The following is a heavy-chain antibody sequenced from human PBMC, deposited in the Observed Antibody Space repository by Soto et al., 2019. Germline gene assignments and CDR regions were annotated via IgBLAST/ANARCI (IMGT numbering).Heavy chain of an antibody. CDR2: INGDGTIT. D-gene: IGHD3-22*01. J-gene: IGHJ4*02. Sequence: EVQLVESGGGSVQPGGSLRLSCSASGFTFSRYWMHWVRQVPGKGLQWVSHINGDGTITKYADSVSGRFTISRDNAKSTLYLQMSSLRADDTSVYYCARETSFSSGLTDYWGQGTLVTVSS. CDR3: ARETSFSSGLTDY. CDR1: GFTFSRYW. V-gene: IGHV3-74*01.